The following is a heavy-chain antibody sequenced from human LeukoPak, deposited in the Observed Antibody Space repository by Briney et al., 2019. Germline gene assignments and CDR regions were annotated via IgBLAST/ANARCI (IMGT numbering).Heavy chain of an antibody. CDR1: GYTFTGYY. Sequence: ASVKVSCKASGYTFTGYYMHWVRQAPGQGLEWMGWINPNSGGTNYAQKFQGRVTMTRDTSISTAYMDLSRLRSDDTAVYYCARVVVPAAMGGDMDYWGQGTLVTVSS. V-gene: IGHV1-2*02. CDR2: INPNSGGT. D-gene: IGHD2-2*01. J-gene: IGHJ4*02. CDR3: ARVVVPAAMGGDMDY.